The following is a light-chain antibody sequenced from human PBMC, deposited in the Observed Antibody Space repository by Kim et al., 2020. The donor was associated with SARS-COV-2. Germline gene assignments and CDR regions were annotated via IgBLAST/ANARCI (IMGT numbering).Light chain of an antibody. J-gene: IGKJ5*01. Sequence: AIQLTRSPSSLSASVGDRVTITCRASQAISSGLAWYQQKPGKAPNLPIFDASTLESGVPSRFSGSGSGTDFTLTINSLQPEDFATYNCQQFNSYPISFGQGTRLEIK. CDR3: QQFNSYPIS. CDR1: QAISSG. V-gene: IGKV1-13*02. CDR2: DAS.